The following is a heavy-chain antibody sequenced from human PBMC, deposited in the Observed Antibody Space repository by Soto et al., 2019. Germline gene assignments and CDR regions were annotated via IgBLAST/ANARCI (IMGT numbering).Heavy chain of an antibody. CDR3: AKDRYSSGWNWFDP. CDR2: ISGSGGST. D-gene: IGHD6-19*01. J-gene: IGHJ5*02. Sequence: GGPQRLSCAASGCNFRSYAMSWVRQAPGKGLEWVSAISGSGGSTYYADSVKGRFTISRDNSKNTLYLQMNSLRAEDTAVYYCAKDRYSSGWNWFDPWGQGTLVTGFS. CDR1: GCNFRSYA. V-gene: IGHV3-23*01.